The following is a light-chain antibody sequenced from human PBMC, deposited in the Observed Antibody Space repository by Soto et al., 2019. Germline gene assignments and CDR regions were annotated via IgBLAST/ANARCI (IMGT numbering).Light chain of an antibody. CDR2: EVS. V-gene: IGLV2-8*01. J-gene: IGLJ1*01. CDR3: SSFKGTNSFV. Sequence: QSALTQPPSASGSPGQSVTIPCTGTYSDIGAYNYVSWYQQRPGEAPKLIIYEVSKRPSGVPDRMFASKSGNTASLTVSGLQADDEANYYCSSFKGTNSFVFGTGTKLTVL. CDR1: YSDIGAYNY.